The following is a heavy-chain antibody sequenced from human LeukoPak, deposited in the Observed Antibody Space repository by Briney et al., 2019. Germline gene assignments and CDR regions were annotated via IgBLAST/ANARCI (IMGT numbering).Heavy chain of an antibody. CDR2: ISSSSTI. Sequence: SGGSLRLSCAASGFTFSSYSMNWVRQAPGAGLEWVSYISSSSTIYYADSVKGRFTISRDNAKNSLYLQMNSLRAEDTAVYYCAMGIVGSLGIFDYWGQGTLVTVSS. CDR3: AMGIVGSLGIFDY. CDR1: GFTFSSYS. D-gene: IGHD7-27*01. J-gene: IGHJ4*02. V-gene: IGHV3-48*01.